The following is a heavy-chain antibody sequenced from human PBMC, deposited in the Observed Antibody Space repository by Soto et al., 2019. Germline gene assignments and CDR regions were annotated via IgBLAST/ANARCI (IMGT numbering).Heavy chain of an antibody. V-gene: IGHV3-15*01. CDR3: ASTVMVIPQALKVY. J-gene: IGHJ4*02. Sequence: TGGSLRLSCAASGFNIRNTWMSWVRQAPGKGLEWVGRIKSNTDGGTTDYAAPVKGRFTISRDDSKNTLYLQMNSLKTEDTAVYYCASTVMVIPQALKVYWGQRTLVTVSS. CDR2: IKSNTDGGTT. D-gene: IGHD5-18*01. CDR1: GFNIRNTW.